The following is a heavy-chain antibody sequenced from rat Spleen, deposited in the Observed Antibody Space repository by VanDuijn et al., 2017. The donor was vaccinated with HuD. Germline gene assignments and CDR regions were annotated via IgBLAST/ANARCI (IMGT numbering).Heavy chain of an antibody. CDR2: ITNAAGKV. J-gene: IGHJ4*01. CDR3: ARPDGYTYVMDA. D-gene: IGHD1-4*01. CDR1: GFTFNNYW. Sequence: EVQLVESGGGQVQPGRSLKLSCVASGFTFNNYWMTWIRQAPGKGLEWVASITNAAGKVYYPDSVKGRFTISRDNAQNTLYLQVDSLRSEDTATYYCARPDGYTYVMDAWGQGASVTVSS. V-gene: IGHV5-31*01.